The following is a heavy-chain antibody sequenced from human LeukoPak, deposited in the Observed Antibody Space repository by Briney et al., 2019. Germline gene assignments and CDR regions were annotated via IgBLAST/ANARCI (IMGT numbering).Heavy chain of an antibody. CDR2: ISYDGSNK. Sequence: PGRSLRLSCAASGFTFSSYAMHWVRQAPGKGLEWVAVISYDGSNKYYADSVKGRFTISRDNSKNTLYLQMHSLRAEDTAVYYCAKDGTVLLWFGENYMDVWGKGTTVTVSS. CDR1: GFTFSSYA. V-gene: IGHV3-30-3*01. CDR3: AKDGTVLLWFGENYMDV. J-gene: IGHJ6*03. D-gene: IGHD3-10*01.